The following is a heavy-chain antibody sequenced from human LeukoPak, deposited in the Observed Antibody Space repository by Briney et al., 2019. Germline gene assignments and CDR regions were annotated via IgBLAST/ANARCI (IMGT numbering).Heavy chain of an antibody. CDR1: GFTFSTYS. CDR2: ISSSSSTI. V-gene: IGHV3-48*01. D-gene: IGHD1-26*01. CDR3: ANSPPVYSGSYYGMYYYYMDV. Sequence: GGSLRLSCAASGFTFSTYSMNWVRQAPGKGLEWVSYISSSSSTIYYADSVKGRFTISRDNAKNSLYLQMNSLRAEDTAVYYCANSPPVYSGSYYGMYYYYMDVWGKGTTVTVSS. J-gene: IGHJ6*03.